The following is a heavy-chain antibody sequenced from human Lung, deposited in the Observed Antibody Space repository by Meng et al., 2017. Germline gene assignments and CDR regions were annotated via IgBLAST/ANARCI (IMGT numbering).Heavy chain of an antibody. CDR1: GGSISSNNDY. CDR2: IHHSGSA. V-gene: IGHV4-30-4*08. D-gene: IGHD2-21*01. J-gene: IGHJ4*02. CDR3: ASFDHIPRRNYFDY. Sequence: QLQLQESGPGLVKPSETLSLTCTVSGGSISSNNDYWGWIRQPPGKGLEWIGYIHHSGSAYYNPSLKSRVSISVDTSKNQFSLNLNSMTAADTAVYYCASFDHIPRRNYFDYWGQGTLVTVSS.